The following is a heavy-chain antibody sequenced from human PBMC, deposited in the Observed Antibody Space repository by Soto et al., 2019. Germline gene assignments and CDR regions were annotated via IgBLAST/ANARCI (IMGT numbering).Heavy chain of an antibody. Sequence: GGSLRLSCAASGFTFSSYWMSWVRQAPGKGLEWVANIKQDGSEKYYVDSVKGRFTISRDNAKNSLYLQMNSLRAEDAAVYYCAREWIAARFAFYIWGQGTMVTVSS. D-gene: IGHD6-6*01. CDR1: GFTFSSYW. J-gene: IGHJ3*02. V-gene: IGHV3-7*01. CDR3: AREWIAARFAFYI. CDR2: IKQDGSEK.